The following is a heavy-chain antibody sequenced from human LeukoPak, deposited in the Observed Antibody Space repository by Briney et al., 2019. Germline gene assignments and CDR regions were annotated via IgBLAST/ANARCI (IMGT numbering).Heavy chain of an antibody. CDR1: GFTFSNYA. CDR3: ARVLTPSGDYYYYMDV. D-gene: IGHD3-10*01. V-gene: IGHV3-23*01. Sequence: GGSLRLSCTTSGFTFSNYAMSWVRQAPGKGLEWVSALNNSGDSTYYADSVKGRFTISRDNAKNSLYLQMNSLRAEDTAVYYCARVLTPSGDYYYYMDVWGKGTTVTVSS. J-gene: IGHJ6*03. CDR2: LNNSGDST.